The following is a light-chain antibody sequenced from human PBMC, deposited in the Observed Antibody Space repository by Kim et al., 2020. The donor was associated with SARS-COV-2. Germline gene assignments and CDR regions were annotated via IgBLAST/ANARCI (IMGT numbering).Light chain of an antibody. CDR1: QSVYSS. V-gene: IGKV1-39*01. CDR3: QQSYRTPLT. J-gene: IGKJ4*01. CDR2: GAS. Sequence: DIQMTQSPSSLSASVGDRVSITCRASQSVYSSLNWFQQKPGKAPKLLIQGASNLQSGVPSRFRGSGSGAEFTLTISSLEPEDFATYYCQQSYRTPLTFGGGTKV.